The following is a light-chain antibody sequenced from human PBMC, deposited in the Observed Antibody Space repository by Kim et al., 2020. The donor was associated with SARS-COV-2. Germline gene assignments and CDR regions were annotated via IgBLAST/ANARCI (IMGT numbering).Light chain of an antibody. V-gene: IGKV1-27*01. CDR1: QGISTY. CDR3: QKYDSAPRM. Sequence: DVQMTQSPSSLSASVGDRVTITCRASQGISTYLAWYQQRPGKVPTLLIYEASTLQSGAPSRFSGSGSGTDFTLTISSLQPEDVATYYCQKYDSAPRMFGPGTKVDIK. J-gene: IGKJ3*01. CDR2: EAS.